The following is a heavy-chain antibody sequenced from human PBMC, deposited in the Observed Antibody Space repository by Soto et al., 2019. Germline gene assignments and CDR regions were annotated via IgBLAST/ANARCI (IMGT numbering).Heavy chain of an antibody. CDR3: ARTGAFNYDNSPYER. CDR1: GFTFSTYW. D-gene: IGHD3-22*01. CDR2: INSDGSNT. J-gene: IGHJ4*02. V-gene: IGHV3-74*01. Sequence: EVQLVESGGDLVQPGGSLRLSCAASGFTFSTYWMQWVRQAPGKGLLWISRINSDGSNTNYADSVKGRFAISRDNAKNTLYLQMNSLRAEDTAVYYCARTGAFNYDNSPYERWGQGTLVTVSS.